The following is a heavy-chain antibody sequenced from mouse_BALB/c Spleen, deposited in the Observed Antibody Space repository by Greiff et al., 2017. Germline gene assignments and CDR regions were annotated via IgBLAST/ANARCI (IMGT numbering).Heavy chain of an antibody. CDR1: GYAFTNYL. V-gene: IGHV1-54*01. CDR2: INPGSGGT. J-gene: IGHJ4*01. Sequence: QVQLKESGAELVRPGTSVKVSCKASGYAFTNYLIEWVKQRPGQGLEWIGVINPGSGGTNYNEKFKGKATLTADKSSSTAYMQLSSLTSDDSAVYYCAREGDDYAMDYWGQGTSVTVSA. CDR3: AREGDDYAMDY. D-gene: IGHD2-13*01.